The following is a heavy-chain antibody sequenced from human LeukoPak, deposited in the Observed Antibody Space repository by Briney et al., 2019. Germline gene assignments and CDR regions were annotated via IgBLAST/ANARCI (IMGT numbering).Heavy chain of an antibody. J-gene: IGHJ4*02. D-gene: IGHD5-12*01. CDR1: GFTFSSYW. CDR3: ARDRSGGYDVFDY. Sequence: GGSLRLSCAASGFTFSSYWMSWVRQAPGKGLEWVSVIYSSGSTYYADSVKGRFTISRDNSKNTLYLQMNSLRAEDTAVYYCARDRSGGYDVFDYWGQGTLVTVSS. CDR2: IYSSGST. V-gene: IGHV3-53*01.